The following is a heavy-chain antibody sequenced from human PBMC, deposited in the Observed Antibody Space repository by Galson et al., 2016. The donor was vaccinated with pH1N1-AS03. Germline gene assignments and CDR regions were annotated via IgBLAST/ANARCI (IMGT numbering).Heavy chain of an antibody. Sequence: SLRLSCAASEFSFSRFAMAWVRQAPGKGLEWVSSIIGSGENTWYAESAKGRFTISRDNPKNTLYLQRNSLRAEDTALYYCAKGSGYCSDATCYHFDRWGQGTLVTVSS. J-gene: IGHJ4*02. CDR3: AKGSGYCSDATCYHFDR. CDR2: IIGSGENT. V-gene: IGHV3-23*01. D-gene: IGHD2-15*01. CDR1: EFSFSRFA.